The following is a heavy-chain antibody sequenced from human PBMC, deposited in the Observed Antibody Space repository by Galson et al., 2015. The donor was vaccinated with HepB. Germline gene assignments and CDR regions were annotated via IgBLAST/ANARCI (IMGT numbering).Heavy chain of an antibody. J-gene: IGHJ6*02. Sequence: SLRLSCAASGFTFSDYAMHWVRQAPGKGLEWVAVISYDGSNKYYADSVKGRFTISRDNSKNTLYLQMNSLRAEDTAVYYCARGYGSGSMVVWGQGTTVTVSS. CDR3: ARGYGSGSMVV. CDR1: GFTFSDYA. CDR2: ISYDGSNK. D-gene: IGHD3-10*01. V-gene: IGHV3-30-3*01.